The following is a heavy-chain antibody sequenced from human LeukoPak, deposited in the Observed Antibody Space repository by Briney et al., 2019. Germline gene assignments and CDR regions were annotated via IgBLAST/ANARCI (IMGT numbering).Heavy chain of an antibody. Sequence: PGGSLRLSCAASGLTFSSYGMHWVRQAPGKGLEWVAVISYDGSNKYYADSVKGRFTISRDNSKSTLYLQMNSLRAEDTAVYYCAKRRDGYNYFLDYWGQGTLVTVSS. J-gene: IGHJ4*02. V-gene: IGHV3-30*18. CDR2: ISYDGSNK. CDR3: AKRRDGYNYFLDY. D-gene: IGHD5-24*01. CDR1: GLTFSSYG.